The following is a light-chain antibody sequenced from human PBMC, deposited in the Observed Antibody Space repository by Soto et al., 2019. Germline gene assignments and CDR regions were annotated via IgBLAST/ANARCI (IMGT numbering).Light chain of an antibody. CDR2: DVS. V-gene: IGLV2-14*03. CDR3: SSSTSSSTLSTYV. J-gene: IGLJ1*01. Sequence: QSVLTQPASVSGSPGQSITISCTGTSSDVGGYNYVSWYQHHPGKAPKLMIYDVSNRPSGASNRFSGSKSGNTASLIISGLQAEDEAYYYCSSSTSSSTLSTYVFGTGTKVTVL. CDR1: SSDVGGYNY.